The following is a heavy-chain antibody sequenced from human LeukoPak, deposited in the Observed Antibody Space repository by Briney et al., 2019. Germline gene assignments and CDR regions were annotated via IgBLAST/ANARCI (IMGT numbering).Heavy chain of an antibody. V-gene: IGHV4-59*01. CDR2: IYYSGST. D-gene: IGHD3-10*01. J-gene: IGHJ4*02. CDR3: ARDRELGY. CDR1: GGSISSYY. Sequence: PSETLSLTCTVSGGSISSYYWSWIRPPGKGLEWIGYIYYSGSTNYNPSLKSRVTISVDTSKNQFSLKLSSVTAADTAVYYCARDRELGYWGQGTLVTVSS.